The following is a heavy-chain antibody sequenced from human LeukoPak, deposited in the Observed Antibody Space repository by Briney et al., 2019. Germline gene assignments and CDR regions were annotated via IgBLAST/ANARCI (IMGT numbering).Heavy chain of an antibody. D-gene: IGHD2-8*01. CDR3: ARCLMVYATYWYFDL. V-gene: IGHV4-34*01. CDR2: INHSGTT. Sequence: SETLSLTCAVYGGSFSGYHWSWIRQPPGKGLEWIGEINHSGTTNYNPSLKSRVTISVDTSKNQFSLKLSSVTAADTAVYYCARCLMVYATYWYFDLWGRGTLVTVSS. CDR1: GGSFSGYH. J-gene: IGHJ2*01.